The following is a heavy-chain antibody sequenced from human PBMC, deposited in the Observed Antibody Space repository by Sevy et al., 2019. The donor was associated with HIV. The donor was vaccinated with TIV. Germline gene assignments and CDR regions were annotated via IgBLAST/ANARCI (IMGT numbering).Heavy chain of an antibody. CDR3: AKDSVSGTYYTGDFDN. CDR2: ISLSGDDT. CDR1: GFTFSTYA. V-gene: IGHV3-23*01. J-gene: IGHJ4*02. Sequence: GGSLRLSCAASGFTFSTYAMTWVRQAPGKGLEWVSVISLSGDDTYYANSVKGRFTISRDNSKNTWYLQMNSLTAEDTAVYYCAKDSVSGTYYTGDFDNWGQGTLVTVSS. D-gene: IGHD3-10*01.